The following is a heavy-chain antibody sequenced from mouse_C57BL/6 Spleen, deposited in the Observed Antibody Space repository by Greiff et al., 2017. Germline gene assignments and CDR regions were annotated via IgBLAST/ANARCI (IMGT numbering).Heavy chain of an antibody. CDR1: GFTFSSYA. CDR3: TRDENYYGSPAGFAY. D-gene: IGHD1-1*01. CDR2: ISSGGDYI. Sequence: EVQLVESGEGLVKPGGSLKLSCAASGFTFSSYAMSWVRQTPEKRLEWVAYISSGGDYIYYADTVKGRFTISRANARNTLYLQMSSLKSEDTAMYYCTRDENYYGSPAGFAYWGQGTLVTVSA. V-gene: IGHV5-9-1*02. J-gene: IGHJ3*01.